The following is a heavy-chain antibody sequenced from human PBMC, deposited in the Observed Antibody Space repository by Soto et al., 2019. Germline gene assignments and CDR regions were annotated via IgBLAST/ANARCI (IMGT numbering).Heavy chain of an antibody. CDR1: GYSFASYW. Sequence: GESLKISCQGSGYSFASYWIGWVRQVPGKDLEWMGIIYPGDSDTRYSPSFQGQVTISADKSLRTAYLQWTSLKASDTALYYCARTRSFTLGFYYDGMDVWGQGTTVTVSS. J-gene: IGHJ6*02. D-gene: IGHD6-6*01. V-gene: IGHV5-51*01. CDR2: IYPGDSDT. CDR3: ARTRSFTLGFYYDGMDV.